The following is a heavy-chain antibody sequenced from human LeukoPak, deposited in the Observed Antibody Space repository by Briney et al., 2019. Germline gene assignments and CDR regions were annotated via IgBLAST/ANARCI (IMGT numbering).Heavy chain of an antibody. D-gene: IGHD6-19*01. Sequence: GGSLRLSCAASGFTFSSYAITWVRQAPGKWLEWVSAVSGSGGNTSYADSVKGRFTISRDNSKNTLYLQMNSLRAEDTAVYYCAKDRSSGWYTTLDYWGQGVLVTVSS. J-gene: IGHJ4*02. CDR3: AKDRSSGWYTTLDY. CDR2: VSGSGGNT. V-gene: IGHV3-23*01. CDR1: GFTFSSYA.